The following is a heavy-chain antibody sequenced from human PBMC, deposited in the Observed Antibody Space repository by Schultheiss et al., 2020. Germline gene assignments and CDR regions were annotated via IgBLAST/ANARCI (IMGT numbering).Heavy chain of an antibody. V-gene: IGHV4-39*01. CDR2: IFYSGST. CDR3: ARGRVATIYYFDY. D-gene: IGHD5-12*01. Sequence: SETLSLTCTVSGGSISSSSYYWGWIRQPPGKGLEWIGNIFYSGSTYYNPSLKSRVTISVDTSKNQFSLKLSSVTAADTAVYYCARGRVATIYYFDYWGQGTLVTVSS. CDR1: GGSISSSSYY. J-gene: IGHJ4*02.